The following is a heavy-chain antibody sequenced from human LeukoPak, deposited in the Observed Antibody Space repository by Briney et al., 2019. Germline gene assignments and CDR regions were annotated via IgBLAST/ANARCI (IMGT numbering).Heavy chain of an antibody. CDR2: IYPGDSET. Sequence: GESLKISCKGSGYSFSNYWIGWVRQMPGKGLECMGIIYPGDSETRYSPSFQGQVTISADKSISTAYLQWSSLKASDTAMYYCARHTLNSGRLDYWGQGTLVTVSS. V-gene: IGHV5-51*01. J-gene: IGHJ4*02. D-gene: IGHD1-26*01. CDR1: GYSFSNYW. CDR3: ARHTLNSGRLDY.